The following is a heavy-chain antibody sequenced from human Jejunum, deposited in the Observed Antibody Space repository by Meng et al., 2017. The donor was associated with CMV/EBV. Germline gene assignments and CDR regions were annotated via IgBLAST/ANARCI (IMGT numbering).Heavy chain of an antibody. Sequence: SSPYSMTWVRQAPGKGLEWVAVISYDGSNKYYADYVKGRFTLSRDNSKSTLYLQMNSLRAEDTALYYCAREDWTGYYSYSLGGLDVWGQGTTVTVSS. J-gene: IGHJ6*02. D-gene: IGHD3/OR15-3a*01. CDR2: ISYDGSNK. V-gene: IGHV3-30*19. CDR3: AREDWTGYYSYSLGGLDV. CDR1: SSPYS.